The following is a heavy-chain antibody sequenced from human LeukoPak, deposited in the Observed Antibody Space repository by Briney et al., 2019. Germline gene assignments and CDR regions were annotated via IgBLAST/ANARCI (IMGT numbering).Heavy chain of an antibody. V-gene: IGHV4-4*07. CDR3: ARYGRGGAEWYFDL. Sequence: PSETLSLTCTVSGGSISSYYWSWIRQPAGKGLEWIGRVFVTGSTNYNPSVKSRFTISGDKSKNQFSLKLNSVTAADTAVYYCARYGRGGAEWYFDLWGRGTLVTVSS. CDR2: VFVTGST. CDR1: GGSISSYY. J-gene: IGHJ2*01. D-gene: IGHD3-10*01.